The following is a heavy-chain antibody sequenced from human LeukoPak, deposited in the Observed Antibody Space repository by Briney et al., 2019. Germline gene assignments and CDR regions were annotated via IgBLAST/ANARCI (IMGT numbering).Heavy chain of an antibody. J-gene: IGHJ6*02. Sequence: GGSLRLSCAQSGFTPTAAGMSWVRQAPGKGLGWGSYISSSSSVIFYADSVEGRFTISRDNARSSLYLQMTSLRAEDTGTYYCARDGLWSHYYQFGMDVWGQGAAVTVSS. CDR2: ISSSSSVI. CDR1: GFTPTAAG. D-gene: IGHD5-18*01. V-gene: IGHV3-48*03. CDR3: ARDGLWSHYYQFGMDV.